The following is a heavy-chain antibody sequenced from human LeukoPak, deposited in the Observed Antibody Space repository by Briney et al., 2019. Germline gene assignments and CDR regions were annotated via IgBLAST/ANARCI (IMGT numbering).Heavy chain of an antibody. Sequence: GASVKVSCKSSGYTFTSHSISWLRQAPGQGLEWMGWISAYSGNTHYAQKFQGRVTMTTETSTSTAYMELRSLISDDTAVYYCARGGSSFDYWGQGTLVTVSS. CDR3: ARGGSSFDY. V-gene: IGHV1-18*01. CDR2: ISAYSGNT. D-gene: IGHD2-15*01. CDR1: GYTFTSHS. J-gene: IGHJ4*02.